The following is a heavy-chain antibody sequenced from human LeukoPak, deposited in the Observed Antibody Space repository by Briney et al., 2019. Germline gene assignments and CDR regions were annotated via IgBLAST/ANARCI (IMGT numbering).Heavy chain of an antibody. J-gene: IGHJ3*02. Sequence: GGSLRLSCAASGFTFSSYAMHWVRQAPGKGLEWVAVISYDGSNKYYADSVKGRFTISRDNSKNTLYLQMNSLRAEDTAVYYCARDSVPAAMRTGAFDIWGQGTMVTVSS. V-gene: IGHV3-30-3*01. CDR2: ISYDGSNK. CDR3: ARDSVPAAMRTGAFDI. CDR1: GFTFSSYA. D-gene: IGHD2-2*01.